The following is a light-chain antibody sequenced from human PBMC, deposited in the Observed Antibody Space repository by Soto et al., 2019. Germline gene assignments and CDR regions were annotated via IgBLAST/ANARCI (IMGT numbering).Light chain of an antibody. CDR2: GAS. CDR3: QQYGSSGT. Sequence: EILMTQSPATLSVPPGERATLSCRASQSVSNNYLAWYQQKPGQAPRLLIYGASNRATGIPDRFSGSGSGTDFTLTISRLEPEDFAVYYCQQYGSSGTFGQGTKVEIK. V-gene: IGKV3-20*01. CDR1: QSVSNNY. J-gene: IGKJ1*01.